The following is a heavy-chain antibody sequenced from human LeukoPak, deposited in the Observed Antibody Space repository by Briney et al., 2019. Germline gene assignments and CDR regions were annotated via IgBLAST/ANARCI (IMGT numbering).Heavy chain of an antibody. CDR1: GFSFSTYS. CDR2: ISHSGGAE. Sequence: GGSLRLSCAASGFSFSTYSMNWVLQAPGKGLEWISYISHSGGAEHYTDSVKGRFTISRDNAKNALYLQMNGLRAEDTAVYFCARDYVFAFDYWSPGTRVTVSS. CDR3: ARDYVFAFDY. D-gene: IGHD3-10*02. V-gene: IGHV3-48*01. J-gene: IGHJ4*02.